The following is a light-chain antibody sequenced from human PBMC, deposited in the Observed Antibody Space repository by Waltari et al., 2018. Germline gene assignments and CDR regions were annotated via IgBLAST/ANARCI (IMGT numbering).Light chain of an antibody. J-gene: IGLJ2*01. CDR2: INSDGTD. V-gene: IGLV4-69*01. CDR1: SAHTTYA. Sequence: QVVLTQSPSASASLGASVKLTCTLNSAHTTYAIAWYQQQPQKGPRFVLKINSDGTDIRGDGIPDRFSGSLSGAERYLTISSLKSEDEADYFCQTWITGSRIFGRGTRLTVL. CDR3: QTWITGSRI.